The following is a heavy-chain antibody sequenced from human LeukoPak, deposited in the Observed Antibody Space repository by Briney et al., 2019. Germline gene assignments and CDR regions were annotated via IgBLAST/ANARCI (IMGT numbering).Heavy chain of an antibody. CDR2: INPNSGGT. CDR3: ARDLGYSSGWHRYYYYMDV. D-gene: IGHD6-19*01. CDR1: GYTFTGYY. Sequence: GASVKVSCKASGYTFTGYYMHWVRQAPGQGLEWMGWINPNSGGTNYAQKFQGRVTMTRDTSISTAYMELSRLRSDDTAVYYCARDLGYSSGWHRYYYYMDVWGKGTTVTVSS. J-gene: IGHJ6*03. V-gene: IGHV1-2*02.